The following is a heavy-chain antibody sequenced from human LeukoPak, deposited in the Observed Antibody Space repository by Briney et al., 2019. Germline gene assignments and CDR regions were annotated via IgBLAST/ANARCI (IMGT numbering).Heavy chain of an antibody. Sequence: GRSLRLSCAASGFTLDDYPMHWIRQAPGKGPEWVSGISSNSRSIGYADSVKGRFTISRDNAKNSLYLQMNSLRAEDTALYYCAKDLGGRYYDYFDYWGQGTLVTVSS. CDR1: GFTLDDYP. V-gene: IGHV3-9*01. D-gene: IGHD1-26*01. CDR3: AKDLGGRYYDYFDY. J-gene: IGHJ4*02. CDR2: ISSNSRSI.